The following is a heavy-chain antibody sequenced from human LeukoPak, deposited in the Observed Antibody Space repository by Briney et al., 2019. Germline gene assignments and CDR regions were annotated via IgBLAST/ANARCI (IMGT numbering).Heavy chain of an antibody. CDR3: ARDLNYYGSGEGFDY. D-gene: IGHD3-10*01. V-gene: IGHV3-9*01. Sequence: GGSLRLSCAASGFTFDDYAMHWVRQAPGKGLEWVSGISWNSGSIGYADSVKGRFTISRDNAKNSLYLQMNSLRAEDTAVYYCARDLNYYGSGEGFDYWGQGTLVTVSS. J-gene: IGHJ4*02. CDR2: ISWNSGSI. CDR1: GFTFDDYA.